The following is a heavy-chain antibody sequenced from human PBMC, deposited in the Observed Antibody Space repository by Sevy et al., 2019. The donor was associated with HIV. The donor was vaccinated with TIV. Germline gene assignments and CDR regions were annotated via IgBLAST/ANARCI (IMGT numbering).Heavy chain of an antibody. CDR1: GFTFSSYW. CDR2: INSDGSST. Sequence: GGSLRLSCAASGFTFSSYWMHWVRQAPGKGLVWVSRINSDGSSTSYADSVKGRFTISRDNAKNTLYLQMNSLRAEDTAVYYCARAQYYDFWSGYLPRGTMDVWGQGTTVTVSS. V-gene: IGHV3-74*01. D-gene: IGHD3-3*01. CDR3: ARAQYYDFWSGYLPRGTMDV. J-gene: IGHJ6*02.